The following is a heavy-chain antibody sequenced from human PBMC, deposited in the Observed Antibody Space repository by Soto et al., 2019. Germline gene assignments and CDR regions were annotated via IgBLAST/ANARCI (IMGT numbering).Heavy chain of an antibody. Sequence: QSLSLSCAITGHGVASHSAGWSWVPQSPSRGFEWMGRTYYRSKWYYEYAVSVRGRITINPDTSKNEYSMQVNSVTPEDTAVYFCVRGEQYSGRIFDHWDQGPLVTVSS. J-gene: IGHJ4*01. V-gene: IGHV6-1*01. CDR1: GHGVASHSAG. CDR3: VRGEQYSGRIFDH. D-gene: IGHD1-26*01. CDR2: TYYRSKWYY.